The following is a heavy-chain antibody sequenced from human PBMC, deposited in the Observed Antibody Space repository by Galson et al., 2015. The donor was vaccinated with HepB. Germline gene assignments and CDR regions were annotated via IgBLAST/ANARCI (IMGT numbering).Heavy chain of an antibody. CDR3: TDGSIY. J-gene: IGHJ4*02. CDR2: ISYDGSNK. V-gene: IGHV3-30*03. CDR1: GFTFSSYG. Sequence: SLRLSCAASGFTFSSYGMHWVRQAPGKGLEWVAVISYDGSNKYYADSVKGRFTISRDNSKNTLYLQMNSLRAEDTAVYYCTDGSIYWGQGTLVTVSS.